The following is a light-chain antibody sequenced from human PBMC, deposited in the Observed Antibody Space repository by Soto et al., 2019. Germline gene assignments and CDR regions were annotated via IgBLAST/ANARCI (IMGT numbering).Light chain of an antibody. J-gene: IGKJ1*01. CDR2: GAS. V-gene: IGKV3-15*01. CDR3: QQYNNWPPMA. Sequence: EIVMTQSPATLSLSPGERATLSCRASQSVSSNLAWYQQKPGQAPRLLIYGASTRATGIPARISGSGSATEFTLTISSRPDEDVVFYYWQQYNNWPPMAFGQGTKVEIK. CDR1: QSVSSN.